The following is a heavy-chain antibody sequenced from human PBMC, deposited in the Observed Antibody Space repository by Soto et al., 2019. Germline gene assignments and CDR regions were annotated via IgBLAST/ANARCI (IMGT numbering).Heavy chain of an antibody. Sequence: QVQLVQSGAEVKKPGASVKVSCKASGYTYTSYAMHWVRQAPGQRLEWMGWINAGNGNTKYSQKFQGRVTITRDTSASTAYMELSSLRSEDTAVYYCARGVAGPLHWFDPWGQGTLVTVSS. D-gene: IGHD6-19*01. CDR3: ARGVAGPLHWFDP. CDR1: GYTYTSYA. J-gene: IGHJ5*02. CDR2: INAGNGNT. V-gene: IGHV1-3*01.